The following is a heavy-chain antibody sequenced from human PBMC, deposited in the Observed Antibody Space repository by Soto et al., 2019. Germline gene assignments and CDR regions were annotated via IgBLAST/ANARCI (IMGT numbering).Heavy chain of an antibody. CDR2: ISGYNGDT. V-gene: IGHV1-18*01. J-gene: IGHJ6*02. CDR1: GYPFTTYG. Sequence: QGQLVQSEAEVKKPGASVKVSCKASGYPFTTYGISWVRQAPGQGLEWMGWISGYNGDTNYAQKFQGRVTMTIDTSTGTAYMEVRRLTSDDTAVYYCAKNGQPPYYYYGLDVWAQGTKVTVSS. CDR3: AKNGQPPYYYYGLDV. D-gene: IGHD2-8*01.